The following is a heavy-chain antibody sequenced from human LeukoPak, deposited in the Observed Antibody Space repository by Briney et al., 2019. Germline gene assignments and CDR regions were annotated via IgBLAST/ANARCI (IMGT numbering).Heavy chain of an antibody. CDR3: ARTNIALRRADFGY. V-gene: IGHV1-2*02. CDR2: INPNNGNT. CDR1: GYTFTDYY. Sequence: GASVKVSCKASGYTFTDYYIHWVRQAPGQGFEWMGWINPNNGNTNYAQKFQGRVAMTSDTSITTAYMDLSSLTSDDRALYYCARTNIALRRADFGYWGQGTLVIVSS. D-gene: IGHD2/OR15-2a*01. J-gene: IGHJ4*02.